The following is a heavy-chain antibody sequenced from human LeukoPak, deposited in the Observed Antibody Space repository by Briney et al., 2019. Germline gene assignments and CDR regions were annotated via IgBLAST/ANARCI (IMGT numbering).Heavy chain of an antibody. CDR3: AREILGGFNPGAY. D-gene: IGHD1-14*01. V-gene: IGHV4-4*02. J-gene: IGHJ4*02. CDR1: LXSTTSNF. Sequence: PSETLSLTCTVSLXSTTSNFGSWVRQPPGKGLEWIGEIHRSGSPNYNPSLQSRVTISIDRSRNQIALELSSVTAADTAVYYCAREILGGFNPGAYWGQGTLVTVSS. CDR2: IHRSGSP.